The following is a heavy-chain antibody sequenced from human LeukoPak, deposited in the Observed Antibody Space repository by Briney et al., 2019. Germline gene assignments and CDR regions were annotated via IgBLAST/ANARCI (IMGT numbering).Heavy chain of an antibody. CDR3: ARDFMVRGGYYYYGMDV. D-gene: IGHD3-10*01. J-gene: IGHJ6*02. CDR2: IYSSGDT. V-gene: IGHV3-53*01. Sequence: PGGSLRLSCAASGFNVSSNYMSWVRQAPGKGLEWVSVIYSSGDTYYADSVKGRFTISRDNSKNMLYLQMNGLRAEDTAVHYCARDFMVRGGYYYYGMDVWGQGTTVTVSS. CDR1: GFNVSSNY.